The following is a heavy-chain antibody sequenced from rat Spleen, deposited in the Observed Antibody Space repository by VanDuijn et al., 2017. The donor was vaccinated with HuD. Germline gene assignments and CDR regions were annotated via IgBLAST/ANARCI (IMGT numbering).Heavy chain of an antibody. CDR2: IIYDGSST. V-gene: IGHV5-29*01. J-gene: IGHJ2*01. Sequence: EVQLVESGGGLVQPGRSLKLSCVASGFSFTNYGMAWVRQAPTKGLEWVATIIYDGSSTFYRDSVKGRFTISRDNAKSTLYLQMDSLRSEDTATYYCARHDYSAPFDDWGQGVMVTVSS. D-gene: IGHD1-1*01. CDR3: ARHDYSAPFDD. CDR1: GFSFTNYG.